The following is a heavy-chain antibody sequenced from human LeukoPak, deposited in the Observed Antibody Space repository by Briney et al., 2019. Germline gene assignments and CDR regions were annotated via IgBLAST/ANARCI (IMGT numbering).Heavy chain of an antibody. CDR1: GFTFSSYS. Sequence: SGGSLRLSCAASGFTFSSYSMNWVRQAPGKGLEWVSYISSSSSTIYYADSVKGRFTISRDNAKNSLYLQMNSLRAEDTAVYYCASRKQWDMIDYWGQGTLVTVSS. CDR2: ISSSSSTI. V-gene: IGHV3-48*01. D-gene: IGHD2-15*01. CDR3: ASRKQWDMIDY. J-gene: IGHJ4*02.